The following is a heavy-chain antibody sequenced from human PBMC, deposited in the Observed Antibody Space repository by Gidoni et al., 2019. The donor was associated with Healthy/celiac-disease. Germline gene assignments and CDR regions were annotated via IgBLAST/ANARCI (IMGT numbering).Heavy chain of an antibody. CDR2: ISSSSSYI. D-gene: IGHD3-3*01. V-gene: IGHV3-21*01. CDR3: AREWGGYHLAELGY. CDR1: GFPFSSYS. Sequence: EVQLVESGGGLVKPGGSLRLSCAASGFPFSSYSMNWVRQAPGKGLEWVSSISSSSSYIYYADSVKGRFTISRDNAKNSLYLQMNSLRAEDTAVYYCAREWGGYHLAELGYWGQGTLVTVSS. J-gene: IGHJ4*02.